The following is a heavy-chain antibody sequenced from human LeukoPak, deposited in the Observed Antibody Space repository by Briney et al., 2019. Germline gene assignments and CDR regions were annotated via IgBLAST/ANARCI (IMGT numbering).Heavy chain of an antibody. CDR3: ARDGYTYGDNWFDP. CDR1: GYTFTGYY. CDR2: INPNSGGT. J-gene: IGHJ5*02. V-gene: IGHV1-2*02. Sequence: ASVKVSCKASGYTFTGYYMHWVRQAPGQGLEWMGWINPNSGGTSYAQKFQGRVTMTRDTSISTAYMELTRLTSADTAVYYCARDGYTYGDNWFDPWGQGTLVAVCS. D-gene: IGHD5-18*01.